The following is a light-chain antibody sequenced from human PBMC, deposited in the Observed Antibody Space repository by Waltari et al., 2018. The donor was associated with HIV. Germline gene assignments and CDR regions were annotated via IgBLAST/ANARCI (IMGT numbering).Light chain of an antibody. CDR1: SSNIGNDF. CDR3: GTWDRSMDGGV. Sequence: QSVLTQPPSVSAAPGQKVAISCSVNSSNIGNDFVSWYQHVPGSAPKLLIYDTYKTPSAFPGRFSGSNAGTSATLDITGLQTGDEADYYCGTWDRSMDGGVFGGGTKLTVL. J-gene: IGLJ2*01. V-gene: IGLV1-51*01. CDR2: DTY.